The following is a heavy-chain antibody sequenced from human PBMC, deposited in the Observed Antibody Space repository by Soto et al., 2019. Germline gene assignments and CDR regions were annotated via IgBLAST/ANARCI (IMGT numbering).Heavy chain of an antibody. D-gene: IGHD3-9*01. V-gene: IGHV1-2*04. CDR1: GYTFTGYY. CDR2: INPNSGGT. CDR3: ARDLQGHDILTGYYNSYYFDY. Sequence: GASVKVSCKASGYTFTGYYMHWVRQAPGQGLEWMGWINPNSGGTNYAQKFQGWVTMTRDTSISTAYMELSRLRSDDTAVYYCARDLQGHDILTGYYNSYYFDYWGQGTLVTVSS. J-gene: IGHJ4*02.